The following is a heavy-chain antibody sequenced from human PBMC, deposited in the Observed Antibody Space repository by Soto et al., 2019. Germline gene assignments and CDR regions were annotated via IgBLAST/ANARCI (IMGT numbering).Heavy chain of an antibody. V-gene: IGHV1-18*01. CDR3: ARDYCDCSGYFNLFDP. J-gene: IGHJ5*02. CDR1: GYTFTSYG. Sequence: AASVKVSCKASGYTFTSYGISWVRQAPGQGLEWMGWISAYNGNTNYAQKLQGRVTMTTDTSTSTAYMELRSLRSDDTAVYYCARDYCDCSGYFNLFDPWGQGTLVTVSS. CDR2: ISAYNGNT. D-gene: IGHD3-22*01.